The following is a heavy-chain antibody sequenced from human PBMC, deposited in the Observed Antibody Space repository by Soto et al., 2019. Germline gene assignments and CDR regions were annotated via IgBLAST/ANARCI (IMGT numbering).Heavy chain of an antibody. J-gene: IGHJ4*02. CDR3: ARNFVGATAYFDY. CDR2: INAGNGNT. Sequence: ASVKVSCKASGYTFTSYAMHWVRQAPGQRLEWMGWINAGNGNTKYSQKFQGRVTITRDTSASKAYMELSSLRSEDKAVYYCARNFVGATAYFDYWGQGTLVTVSS. CDR1: GYTFTSYA. V-gene: IGHV1-3*01. D-gene: IGHD1-26*01.